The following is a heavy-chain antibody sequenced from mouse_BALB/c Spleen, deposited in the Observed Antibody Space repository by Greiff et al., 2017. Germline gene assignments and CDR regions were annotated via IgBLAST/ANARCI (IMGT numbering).Heavy chain of an antibody. CDR3: ASNRGYYAMDY. V-gene: IGHV1S137*01. Sequence: QVHVKQSGAELVRPGVSVKISCKGSGYTFTDYAMHWVKQSHAKSLEWIGVISTYYGDASYNQKFKGKATMTVDKSSSTAYMELARLTSEDSAIYYCASNRGYYAMDYWGQGTSVTVSS. CDR2: ISTYYGDA. J-gene: IGHJ4*01. CDR1: GYTFTDYA.